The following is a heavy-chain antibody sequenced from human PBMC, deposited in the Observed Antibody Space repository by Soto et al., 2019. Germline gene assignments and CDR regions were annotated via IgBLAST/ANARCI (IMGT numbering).Heavy chain of an antibody. CDR1: GGSISNSSYY. Sequence: TLSLTCTVSGGSISNSSYYWGWIRQPPGKWLEWIGSIYYSGNAYYNPSLKSRVAVSVDTSKNQFSLKVTSVTATDTAVYYCARHKDTSSRYLLPDFWGQGTLVTVSS. V-gene: IGHV4-39*01. CDR2: IYYSGNA. CDR3: ARHKDTSSRYLLPDF. J-gene: IGHJ4*02. D-gene: IGHD6-13*01.